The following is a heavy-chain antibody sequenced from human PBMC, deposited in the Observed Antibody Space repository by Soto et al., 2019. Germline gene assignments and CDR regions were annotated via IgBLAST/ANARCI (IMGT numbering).Heavy chain of an antibody. J-gene: IGHJ4*02. V-gene: IGHV1-8*01. D-gene: IGHD3-3*01. CDR3: ARGPKQRFLEWLSFDY. CDR2: MNPNSGNT. Sequence: GLEWMGWMNPNSGNTGYAQKFQGRVTMTRNTSISTAYMELSSLRSEDTAVYYCARGPKQRFLEWLSFDYWGQGTLVSVSS.